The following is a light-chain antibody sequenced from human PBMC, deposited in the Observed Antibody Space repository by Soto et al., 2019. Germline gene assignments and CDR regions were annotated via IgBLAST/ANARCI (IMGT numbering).Light chain of an antibody. CDR2: GVS. CDR3: HQYGTSLWT. CDR1: QSVSSSY. J-gene: IGKJ1*01. V-gene: IGKV3-20*01. Sequence: EVMMTQSASTLSGSPGERATLSWRASQSVSSSYLAWYQQKNGQAPRLLIYGVSSRATGIPDRFSGSGYGTDFNLTISRLETEDFAVYYCHQYGTSLWTFGQGTKVDIK.